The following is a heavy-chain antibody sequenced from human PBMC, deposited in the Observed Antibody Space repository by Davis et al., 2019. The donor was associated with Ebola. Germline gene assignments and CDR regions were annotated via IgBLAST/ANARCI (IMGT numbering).Heavy chain of an antibody. CDR2: MNPNSGNT. Sequence: AASVKVSCKASGYTFTSYDINRVRQATGQGFEWMGWMNPNSGNTGYAQKFQGRVTMTRDTSRSTAYMELRSLTSEDTAVYYCARDGSLLWGIQYWGQGTLVTVSS. V-gene: IGHV1-8*01. CDR1: GYTFTSYD. D-gene: IGHD3-16*01. CDR3: ARDGSLLWGIQY. J-gene: IGHJ4*02.